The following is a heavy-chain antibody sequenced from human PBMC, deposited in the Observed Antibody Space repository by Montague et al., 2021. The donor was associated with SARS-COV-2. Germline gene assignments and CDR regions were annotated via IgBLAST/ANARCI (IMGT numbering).Heavy chain of an antibody. Sequence: SETLSLTCTVSGASVGSSDWGWIRQSPGKGQEWIGYFYSVGSTDYNPSLKSRATISRDTSKNQFSLKVRSVTAADTAVYYCARETMTADAFDIWGQGTMVTVSS. J-gene: IGHJ3*02. D-gene: IGHD1-14*01. V-gene: IGHV4-59*02. CDR1: GASVGSSD. CDR3: ARETMTADAFDI. CDR2: FYSVGST.